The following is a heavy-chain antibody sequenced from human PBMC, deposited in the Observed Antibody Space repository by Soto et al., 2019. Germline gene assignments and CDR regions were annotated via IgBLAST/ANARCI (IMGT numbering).Heavy chain of an antibody. CDR2: INAGNGNT. D-gene: IGHD2-2*01. V-gene: IGHV1-3*01. J-gene: IGHJ4*02. Sequence: ASVKVSCKASGYTLTSYAMHWVRQAPGQRLEWMGWINAGNGNTKYSQKFQSRVTITRDTSASTAYMELSSLRSEDTAVYYCARDDCSSTSCYFFYWGQGTLVTVSS. CDR1: GYTLTSYA. CDR3: ARDDCSSTSCYFFY.